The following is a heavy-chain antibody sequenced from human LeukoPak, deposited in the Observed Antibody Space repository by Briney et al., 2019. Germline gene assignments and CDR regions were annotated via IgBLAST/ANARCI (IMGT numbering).Heavy chain of an antibody. D-gene: IGHD3-10*01. J-gene: IGHJ4*02. Sequence: GGSLRLSCAASGFTFSSYSMNWVRQAPGEGLEWVSSISSSSSYIYYADSVKGRFTISRDNAKNSLYLQMNSLRAEDTAVYYCARDFGSGSYPYWGQGTLVTVSS. CDR1: GFTFSSYS. CDR2: ISSSSSYI. CDR3: ARDFGSGSYPY. V-gene: IGHV3-21*01.